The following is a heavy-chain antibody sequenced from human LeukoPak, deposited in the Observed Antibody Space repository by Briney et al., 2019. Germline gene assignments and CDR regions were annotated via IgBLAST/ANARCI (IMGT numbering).Heavy chain of an antibody. D-gene: IGHD3-10*01. CDR3: ARKMVRGARGLFDP. CDR2: INHSGST. J-gene: IGHJ5*02. Sequence: SETLSLTCAVYGGSFSGYYWSWIRQPPGKGLEWIGEINHSGSTNYNPSLKSRVTISVDTSKNQFSLKLSSVTAADTAVYYCARKMVRGARGLFDPWGQGTLVTVSS. CDR1: GGSFSGYY. V-gene: IGHV4-34*01.